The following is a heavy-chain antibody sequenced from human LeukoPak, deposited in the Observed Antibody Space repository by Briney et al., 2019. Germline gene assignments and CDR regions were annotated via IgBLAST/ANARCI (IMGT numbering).Heavy chain of an antibody. D-gene: IGHD3-10*01. CDR1: GFTFSSYS. Sequence: PGGSLRLSCAASGFTFSSYSMNWVRQAPGKGLEWVSSISSSSSYIYYADSVKGRFTISRDNAKNSLYLQMNSLRAEDTAVYYCARDFDRRVVRGEGDFDYWGQGTLVTVSS. J-gene: IGHJ4*02. V-gene: IGHV3-21*01. CDR2: ISSSSSYI. CDR3: ARDFDRRVVRGEGDFDY.